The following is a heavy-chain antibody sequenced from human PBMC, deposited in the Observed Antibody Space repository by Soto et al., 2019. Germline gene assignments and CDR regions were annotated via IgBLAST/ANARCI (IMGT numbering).Heavy chain of an antibody. V-gene: IGHV3-15*01. J-gene: IGHJ4*02. CDR2: IKSKTDGGTT. D-gene: IGHD3-3*01. Sequence: EVQLVESGGGLVKPGGSLRLSCAASGFTFSNAWMSWVRQAPGTGLEWVGRIKSKTDGGTTDYAAPVKGRFTISRDDSKNTLYLQMNSLKTEYTAVYYCTTDPTYYFLSGSLAPGQYYFYYWGQGTLVTVSS. CDR3: TTDPTYYFLSGSLAPGQYYFYY. CDR1: GFTFSNAW.